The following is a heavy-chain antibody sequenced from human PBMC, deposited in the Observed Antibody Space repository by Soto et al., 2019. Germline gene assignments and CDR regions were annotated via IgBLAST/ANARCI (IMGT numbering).Heavy chain of an antibody. J-gene: IGHJ6*03. D-gene: IGHD4-17*01. CDR1: GFTFSSYS. Sequence: GGSLRLSCAASGFTFSSYSMNWVRQAPGKGLEWVSSISSSSSYIYYADSVKGRFTISRDNAKNSLYLQMNSLRAEDTAVYYCARVSGDYVLSTYMDVWGKGTTVTVSS. V-gene: IGHV3-21*01. CDR2: ISSSSSYI. CDR3: ARVSGDYVLSTYMDV.